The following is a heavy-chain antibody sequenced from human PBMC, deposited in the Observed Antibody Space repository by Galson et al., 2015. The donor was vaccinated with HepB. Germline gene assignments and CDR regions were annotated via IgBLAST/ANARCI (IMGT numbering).Heavy chain of an antibody. V-gene: IGHV3-30*04. Sequence: SLRLSCAASGFTFSSYAMHWVRQAPGKGLEWVAAISYDGSNKYYADSVKSRFTNSRDNSKSTLYLQVISLRAEDTAVYYCARVTHYSFDFWGQGTLVTVSS. CDR2: ISYDGSNK. J-gene: IGHJ4*02. CDR3: ARVTHYSFDF. CDR1: GFTFSSYA.